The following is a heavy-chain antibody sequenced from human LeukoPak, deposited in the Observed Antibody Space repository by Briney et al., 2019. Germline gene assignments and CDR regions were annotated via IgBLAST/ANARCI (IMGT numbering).Heavy chain of an antibody. D-gene: IGHD3-22*01. CDR1: GGSISSYY. CDR3: ARGPGVVKYYFDY. J-gene: IGHJ4*02. V-gene: IGHV4-59*06. Sequence: SETLSLTCTVSGGSISSYYWSWIRQHPGKGLEWIGYIYYSGSTYYNPSLKSRITISVDTSKNQFSLKLSSVTAADTAVYYCARGPGVVKYYFDYWGQGTLVTVSS. CDR2: IYYSGST.